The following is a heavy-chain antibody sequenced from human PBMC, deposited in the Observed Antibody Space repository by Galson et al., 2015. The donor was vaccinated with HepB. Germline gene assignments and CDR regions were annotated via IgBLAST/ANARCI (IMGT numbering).Heavy chain of an antibody. J-gene: IGHJ6*02. Sequence: SVKVSCKASGYTFTSYYMHWVRQAPGQGLEWMGIINPSGGSTSYAQKFQGRVTMTRDTSTSTVYMELSSLRSEDTAVYYCARDPNNLGYGMDVWGQGTTVTVSS. D-gene: IGHD1/OR15-1a*01. CDR2: INPSGGST. CDR3: ARDPNNLGYGMDV. V-gene: IGHV1-46*01. CDR1: GYTFTSYY.